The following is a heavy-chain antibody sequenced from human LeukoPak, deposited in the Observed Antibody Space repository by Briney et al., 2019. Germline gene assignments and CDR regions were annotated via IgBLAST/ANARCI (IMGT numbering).Heavy chain of an antibody. D-gene: IGHD2-8*01. J-gene: IGHJ4*02. V-gene: IGHV3-74*01. Sequence: PGGSLRLSCAASGLTFSRYGMSWVRQAPGKGLVWVSRISPDGSSTSYGDSVKGRFTISRDNAKNSLFLQMNSLRAEDTAVYYCARKECTNGVCYLNYWGQGTLVTVSS. CDR3: ARKECTNGVCYLNY. CDR1: GLTFSRYG. CDR2: ISPDGSST.